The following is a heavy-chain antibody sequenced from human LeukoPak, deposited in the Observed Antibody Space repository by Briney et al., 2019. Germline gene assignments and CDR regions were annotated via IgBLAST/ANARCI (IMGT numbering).Heavy chain of an antibody. CDR1: GYTLTVYY. J-gene: IGHJ4*01. V-gene: IGHV1-2*06. CDR2: INPNSGDT. CDR3: AREGSGYTYGRGSYFDY. Sequence: ASVKVSCKASGYTLTVYYIHWVRQAPGQGLEWMGRINPNSGDTNFAQKFQGRVTMTRDTSISTAYMDLSGLRPNDTAVYYCAREGSGYTYGRGSYFDYWGHGILVTVSS. D-gene: IGHD5-18*01.